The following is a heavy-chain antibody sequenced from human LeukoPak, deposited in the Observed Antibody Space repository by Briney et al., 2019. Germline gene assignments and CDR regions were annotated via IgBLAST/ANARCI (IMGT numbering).Heavy chain of an antibody. D-gene: IGHD3-9*01. CDR3: ARVKIYFDWPFFDY. J-gene: IGHJ4*02. V-gene: IGHV3-23*01. CDR2: INPTGDTT. Sequence: GGSLRLSCAASKFSFSAYAMSWVRQAPGKGLEWVSSINPTGDTTYYADSVKGRFTISKDNSQSTLYLQMNTLRAEDTAIYYCARVKIYFDWPFFDYWGQGILVTVSS. CDR1: KFSFSAYA.